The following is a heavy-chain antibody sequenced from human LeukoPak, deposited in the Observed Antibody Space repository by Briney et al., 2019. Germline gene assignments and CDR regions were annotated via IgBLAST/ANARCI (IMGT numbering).Heavy chain of an antibody. CDR1: GFTFSSYA. D-gene: IGHD5-12*01. CDR2: IRATAGTT. Sequence: RGSLRLSCAASGFTFSSYAMPWVRQAPGKGLEGVSTIRATAGTTYYTASVKGRLTISRNNSKNTVFLQMNSLRAEDTAVYYCAKGGYTSQYDYWGQGILVTVSS. J-gene: IGHJ4*02. V-gene: IGHV3-23*01. CDR3: AKGGYTSQYDY.